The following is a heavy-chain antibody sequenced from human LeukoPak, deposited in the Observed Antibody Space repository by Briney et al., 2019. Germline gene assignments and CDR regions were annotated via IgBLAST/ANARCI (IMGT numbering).Heavy chain of an antibody. CDR1: GGSISSSSYY. Sequence: SETLSLTCTVSGGSISSSSYYWGWIRQPPGKGLEWIGSIYYSGSTYYNPSLKSRVTISVDTSKNQFSLKLSSVTAADTAVYYCARDRAQYYDSSGFGDAFDIWGQGTMVTVSS. CDR3: ARDRAQYYDSSGFGDAFDI. J-gene: IGHJ3*02. D-gene: IGHD3-22*01. CDR2: IYYSGST. V-gene: IGHV4-39*07.